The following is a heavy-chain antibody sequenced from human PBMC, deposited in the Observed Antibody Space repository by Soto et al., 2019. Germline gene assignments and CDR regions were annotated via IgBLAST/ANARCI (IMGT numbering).Heavy chain of an antibody. CDR1: GGSLGSSSYY. V-gene: IGHV4-39*01. J-gene: IGHJ4*02. Sequence: SETLSLTCTVSGGSLGSSSYYWGWIRQSPGKGLEWIGNIYYSGNTFYNPSLKSRVTISVDTSKNQFYLHLSSETAADTAIFYCASIAAPGTTHFDFWGQGTLVTVSS. CDR2: IYYSGNT. CDR3: ASIAAPGTTHFDF. D-gene: IGHD6-13*01.